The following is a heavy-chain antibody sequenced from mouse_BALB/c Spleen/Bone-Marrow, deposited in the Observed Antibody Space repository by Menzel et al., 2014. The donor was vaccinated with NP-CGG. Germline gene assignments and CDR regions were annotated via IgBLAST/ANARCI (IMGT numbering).Heavy chain of an antibody. CDR2: INSDGGST. Sequence: VMLVESGGGLVQPGESLKLSCESNEYEFPSHDMSWVRKTPEKRLELVAAINSDGGSTYYPDTMERRFIISRDNSKKTLYLQMSSLRSVDTAFYYCARHGDYYGSSLFAYWGQGTLVTVSA. J-gene: IGHJ3*01. D-gene: IGHD1-1*01. CDR1: EYEFPSHD. V-gene: IGHV5-2*01. CDR3: ARHGDYYGSSLFAY.